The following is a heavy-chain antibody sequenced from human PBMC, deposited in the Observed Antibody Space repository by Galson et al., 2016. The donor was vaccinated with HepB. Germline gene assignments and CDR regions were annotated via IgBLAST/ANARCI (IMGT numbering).Heavy chain of an antibody. Sequence: SVKVSCKASGYTFIGYYIHWVRQAPGQGLEWMGWINPNSGGTNYAQKFQGWVTVTRDTSTSTAYMEVSRLSSDDTAVYYCARESLTMVRGAPLYGMDVWGQGTTITVSS. CDR2: INPNSGGT. CDR3: ARESLTMVRGAPLYGMDV. CDR1: GYTFIGYY. V-gene: IGHV1-2*04. J-gene: IGHJ6*02. D-gene: IGHD3-10*01.